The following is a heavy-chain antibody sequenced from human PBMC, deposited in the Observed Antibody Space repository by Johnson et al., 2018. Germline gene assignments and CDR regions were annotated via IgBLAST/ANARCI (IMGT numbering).Heavy chain of an antibody. CDR1: GFTFSSYA. V-gene: IGHV3-64*01. Sequence: EVQLVESGGGLVQPGGSXRLSCAASGFTFSSYAMHWVRQAPGKGLEYVSAISSNGGSTYYANSVKGRFTISRDNSKNTLYLQMGSLGAEDMAVYYCASGYSYGWGAFDIWGQGTMVTVSS. CDR2: ISSNGGST. CDR3: ASGYSYGWGAFDI. D-gene: IGHD5-18*01. J-gene: IGHJ3*02.